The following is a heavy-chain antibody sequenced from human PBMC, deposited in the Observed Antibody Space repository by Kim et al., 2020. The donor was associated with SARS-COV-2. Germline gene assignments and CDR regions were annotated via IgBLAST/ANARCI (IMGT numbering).Heavy chain of an antibody. D-gene: IGHD3-10*01. CDR2: IKQDGSEK. Sequence: GGSLRLSCAASGFTFSSYWMSWVRQAPGKGLEWVANIKQDGSEKYYVDSVKGRFTISRDNAKNSLYLQMNSLRAEDTAVYYCARDHVLLWFGELFSTYYYYYGMDVWGQGTTVTVSS. V-gene: IGHV3-7*01. CDR3: ARDHVLLWFGELFSTYYYYYGMDV. J-gene: IGHJ6*02. CDR1: GFTFSSYW.